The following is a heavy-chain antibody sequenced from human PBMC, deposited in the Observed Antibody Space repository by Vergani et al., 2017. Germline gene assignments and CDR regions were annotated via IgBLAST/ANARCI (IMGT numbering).Heavy chain of an antibody. CDR1: GGSFSGYY. D-gene: IGHD3-3*01. CDR2: INHSGST. J-gene: IGHJ6*02. CDR3: ARGGRIYDFWSGYYRGYYYYGMDV. Sequence: QVQLQQWGAGLLKPSETLSLTCAVSGGSFSGYYWSWIRQPPGKGLEWIGEINHSGSTNYNPSLKSRVTISVDTSKNQFSLKLSSVTAADTAVYYCARGGRIYDFWSGYYRGYYYYGMDVWGQGP. V-gene: IGHV4-34*01.